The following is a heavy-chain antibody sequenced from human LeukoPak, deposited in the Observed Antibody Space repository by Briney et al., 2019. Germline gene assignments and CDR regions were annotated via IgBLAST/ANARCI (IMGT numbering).Heavy chain of an antibody. V-gene: IGHV4-31*03. J-gene: IGHJ4*02. CDR3: ASFIDRNPYGSGSYYDFDY. CDR1: GGSTSSGGYY. D-gene: IGHD3-10*01. Sequence: SETLSLTCTVSGGSTSSGGYYWSWIRQLPGKGLEWIGYIYYSGSTYYNPSLKSRVTISVDTSKNQFSLKLSSVTAADTAVYYCASFIDRNPYGSGSYYDFDYWGQGTLVTVSS. CDR2: IYYSGST.